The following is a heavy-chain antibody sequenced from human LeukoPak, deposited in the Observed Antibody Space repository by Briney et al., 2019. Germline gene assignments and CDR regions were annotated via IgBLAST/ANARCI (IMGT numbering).Heavy chain of an antibody. CDR3: AKDIPYYYDSSGSLDDY. D-gene: IGHD3-22*01. Sequence: GGSLRLSCAASGFTFDDCAMHWVRQAPGKGLEWVSLISGDGGSTYYADSVKGRFTISRDNSKNSLYLQMNSLRTEDTALYYCAKDIPYYYDSSGSLDDYWGQGTLVTVSS. CDR2: ISGDGGST. V-gene: IGHV3-43*02. J-gene: IGHJ4*02. CDR1: GFTFDDCA.